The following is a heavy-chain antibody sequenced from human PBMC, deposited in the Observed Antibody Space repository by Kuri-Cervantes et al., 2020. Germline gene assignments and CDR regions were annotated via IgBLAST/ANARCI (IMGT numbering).Heavy chain of an antibody. D-gene: IGHD2-2*01. V-gene: IGHV4-59*13. Sequence: SETLSLSCTVSGGSISSYYWSWIRQPPGKRLEWIGDIYYSGSTNYNPSLKSRVTISVDTSKNQFSLKLSSVTPADTAVYYCARETFVVVPAAILSNWYFDLWGRGTLVTVSS. CDR3: ARETFVVVPAAILSNWYFDL. CDR2: IYYSGST. J-gene: IGHJ2*01. CDR1: GGSISSYY.